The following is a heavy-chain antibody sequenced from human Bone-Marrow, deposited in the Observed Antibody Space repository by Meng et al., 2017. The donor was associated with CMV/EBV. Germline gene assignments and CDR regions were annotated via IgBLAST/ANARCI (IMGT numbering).Heavy chain of an antibody. D-gene: IGHD2-2*01. Sequence: GGSLRPSCAASGFTFSSYWMSWVRQVPGKGLEWVANIKEGGSKDYYVDSVKGRFTIARDNAKNSLYLKMNSLRAEATAVYYCGQVFEGDILVGAGFDYWGQGTLVTVSS. CDR2: IKEGGSKD. CDR1: GFTFSSYW. J-gene: IGHJ4*02. CDR3: GQVFEGDILVGAGFDY. V-gene: IGHV3-7*01.